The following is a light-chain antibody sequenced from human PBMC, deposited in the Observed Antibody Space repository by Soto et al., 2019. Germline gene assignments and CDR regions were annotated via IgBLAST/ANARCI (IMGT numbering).Light chain of an antibody. CDR2: DVS. CDR1: SSDVGGYNY. J-gene: IGLJ1*01. V-gene: IGLV2-14*03. Sequence: LTQPASVSGSRGQSITISCTGTSSDVGGYNYVSWYQHHPGKAPKLLIYDVSNRPSGISNRFSGSKSDNTASLTISGLQPEDEADYYCSSYTTSNTRQIVFGTGTKVTVL. CDR3: SSYTTSNTRQIV.